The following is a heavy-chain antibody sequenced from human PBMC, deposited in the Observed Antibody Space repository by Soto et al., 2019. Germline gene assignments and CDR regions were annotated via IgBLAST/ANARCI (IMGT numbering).Heavy chain of an antibody. CDR1: GFTFSNAW. CDR3: TTDPYYDYVWGSYRQPNDY. CDR2: IKSKTDGGTT. J-gene: IGHJ4*02. V-gene: IGHV3-15*01. D-gene: IGHD3-16*02. Sequence: GGSLRLSCAASGFTFSNAWMSWVRQAPGKGLEWVGRIKSKTDGGTTDYAAPVKGRFTISRDDSKNTLYLQMNSLKTEDTAVYYCTTDPYYDYVWGSYRQPNDYWGQGTLVTVSS.